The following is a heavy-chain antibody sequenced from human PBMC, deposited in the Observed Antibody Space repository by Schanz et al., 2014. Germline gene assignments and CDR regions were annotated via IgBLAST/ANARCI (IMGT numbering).Heavy chain of an antibody. CDR2: ISYDGSSK. D-gene: IGHD6-13*01. Sequence: QVHLVESGGGVVQPGRSLRLSCAASGFTFRSYGMHWVRQAPGKGLEWVALISYDGSSKNHADSVQGRFTISRDNAKNSLYLQMNSLRAEDTAVYYCARLDSSSWYPRYWGQGTLVTVSS. V-gene: IGHV3-33*01. CDR3: ARLDSSSWYPRY. J-gene: IGHJ4*02. CDR1: GFTFRSYG.